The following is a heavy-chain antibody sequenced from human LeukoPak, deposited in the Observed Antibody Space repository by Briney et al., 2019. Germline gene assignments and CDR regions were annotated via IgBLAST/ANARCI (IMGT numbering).Heavy chain of an antibody. V-gene: IGHV3-53*01. CDR3: AREAVTRNYFDY. D-gene: IGHD4-17*01. CDR2: IYSGGST. J-gene: IGHJ4*02. Sequence: GGSLRLSCAASGFTFDDYAMHWVRQAPGKGLEWVSVIYSGGSTYYADSVKSRFTISRDNSKNTLYLQMNSLRAEDTAVYYCAREAVTRNYFDYWGQGTLVTVSS. CDR1: GFTFDDYA.